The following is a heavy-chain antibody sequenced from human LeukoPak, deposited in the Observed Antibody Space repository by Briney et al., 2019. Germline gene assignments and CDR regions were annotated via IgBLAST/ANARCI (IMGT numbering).Heavy chain of an antibody. CDR3: ASGVVATSLAAAAIDY. Sequence: PSETLSLTCAVYGGSLSGYYWSWIRQPPGKGLEWIGEINHSGSTNYNPSLKSRVTISVDTSKNQFSLKLSSVTAADTAVYHCASGVVATSLAAAAIDYWGQGTLVTVSS. J-gene: IGHJ4*02. CDR1: GGSLSGYY. CDR2: INHSGST. D-gene: IGHD6-13*01. V-gene: IGHV4-34*01.